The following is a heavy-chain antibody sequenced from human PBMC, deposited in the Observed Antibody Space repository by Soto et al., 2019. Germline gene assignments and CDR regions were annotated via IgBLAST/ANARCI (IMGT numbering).Heavy chain of an antibody. CDR2: INAGNGNT. V-gene: IGHV1-3*01. J-gene: IGHJ6*03. Sequence: GASVKVSCKASGYTFTSYAMHWVRQAPGQRLEWMGWINAGNGNTKYSQKFQGRATITRDTSASTAYMELSSLRSEDTAVYYCARDRDYYYYMDVWGKGTTVTVSS. CDR3: ARDRDYYYYMDV. CDR1: GYTFTSYA.